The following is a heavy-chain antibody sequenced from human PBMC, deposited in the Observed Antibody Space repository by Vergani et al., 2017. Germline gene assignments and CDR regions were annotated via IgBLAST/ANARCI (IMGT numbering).Heavy chain of an antibody. J-gene: IGHJ3*01. Sequence: QVQLQESGPGLVKPSQTLSLTCTVSGGSFSTGGQSWTWLRQSAGKGLEWIGRIYTSGATHYNPSLRSRAIMSVDASKKHFSLKLTSVTAADTAVYYCARDGGEYDKASLDVWGQGTKVTVTS. CDR3: ARDGGEYDKASLDV. V-gene: IGHV4-61*02. D-gene: IGHD2-21*01. CDR2: IYTSGAT. CDR1: GGSFSTGGQS.